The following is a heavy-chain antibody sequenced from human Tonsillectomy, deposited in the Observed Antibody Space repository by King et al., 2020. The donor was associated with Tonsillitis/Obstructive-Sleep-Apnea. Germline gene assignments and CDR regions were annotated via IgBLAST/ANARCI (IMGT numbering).Heavy chain of an antibody. V-gene: IGHV3-74*01. CDR1: AFTFSSYW. J-gene: IGHJ3*02. D-gene: IGHD3-10*01. Sequence: VQLVESGGGLVQPGGSLRLSCAASAFTFSSYWMYWVRQAPGKGLVWVSRIDHDGRSTSYADSVKGRFTISRDNAKHTLYLQMNSLRAEDTAVYYCARADWITREGGAALDMWGQGTTVTVSS. CDR3: ARADWITREGGAALDM. CDR2: IDHDGRST.